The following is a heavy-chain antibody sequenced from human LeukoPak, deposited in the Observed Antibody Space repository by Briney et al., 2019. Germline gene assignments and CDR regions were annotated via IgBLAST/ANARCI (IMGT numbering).Heavy chain of an antibody. CDR3: AKDGGYSSGWYSGHDAFDI. V-gene: IGHV3-30*18. J-gene: IGHJ3*02. D-gene: IGHD6-19*01. CDR2: ISYDGSNK. CDR1: GFTFSSYG. Sequence: GGSLRLSCAASGFTFSSYGMHWVRQAPGKGLEWVAVISYDGSNKYYADSVKGRFTISRDNSKNTLYLQMNSLRAEDTAVYYCAKDGGYSSGWYSGHDAFDIWGQGTMVTVSS.